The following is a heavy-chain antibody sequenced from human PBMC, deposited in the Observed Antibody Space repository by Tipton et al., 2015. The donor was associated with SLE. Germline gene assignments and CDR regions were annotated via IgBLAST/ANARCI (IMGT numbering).Heavy chain of an antibody. CDR3: ARAGQYGSGSYYKES. D-gene: IGHD3-10*01. CDR2: IYTSGST. CDR1: GGSVSSYY. V-gene: IGHV4-4*07. Sequence: TLSLTCTVSGGSVSSYYWSWIRQPAGKGLEWIGRIYTSGSTNYNPSLKSRVTMSVDTSKNQFSLKLSSVTAADTAVYYCARAGQYGSGSYYKESWGQGTLVTVSS. J-gene: IGHJ4*02.